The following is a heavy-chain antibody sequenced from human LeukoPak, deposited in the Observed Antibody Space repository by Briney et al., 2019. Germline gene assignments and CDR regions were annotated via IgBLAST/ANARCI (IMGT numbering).Heavy chain of an antibody. CDR3: ARDSTPVVVAATRYFQH. Sequence: SETLSLTCAVYGGSFSGYYWSWIRQPPGKGLEWIGEINHSGSTNYNPSLKSRVTILVDTSKNQFSLKLSSVTAADTAVYYCARDSTPVVVAATRYFQHWGQGTLVTVS. CDR2: INHSGST. V-gene: IGHV4-34*01. J-gene: IGHJ1*01. D-gene: IGHD2-15*01. CDR1: GGSFSGYY.